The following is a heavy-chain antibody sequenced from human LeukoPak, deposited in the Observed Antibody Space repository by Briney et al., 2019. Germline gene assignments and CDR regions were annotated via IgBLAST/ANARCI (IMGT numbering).Heavy chain of an antibody. J-gene: IGHJ4*02. V-gene: IGHV1-69*05. Sequence: VASVKVSCKASGGTFSSYAISWVRQAPGQGLEWMGRIIPIFGTANYAQKFQGRVTITTDESTSTAYMELSSLRSEDTAVYYCARDSYYYGSWSAFDYWGQGTLVTVSS. D-gene: IGHD3-10*01. CDR3: ARDSYYYGSWSAFDY. CDR2: IIPIFGTA. CDR1: GGTFSSYA.